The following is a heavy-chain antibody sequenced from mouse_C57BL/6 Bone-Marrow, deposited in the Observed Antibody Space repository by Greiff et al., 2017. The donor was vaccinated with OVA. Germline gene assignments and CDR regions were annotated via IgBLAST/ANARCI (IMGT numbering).Heavy chain of an antibody. J-gene: IGHJ4*01. Sequence: EVQLVESGGGLVQSGRSLRLSCATSGFTFSDFYMEWVRQAPGKGLEWIAASRNKANDYTTEYSASVKGRFIASRDTSQSILYLQMNALRAEDTAIYYCARDAPITTVVATRAMDYWGQGTSVTVSS. CDR1: GFTFSDFY. CDR2: SRNKANDYTT. CDR3: ARDAPITTVVATRAMDY. D-gene: IGHD1-1*01. V-gene: IGHV7-1*01.